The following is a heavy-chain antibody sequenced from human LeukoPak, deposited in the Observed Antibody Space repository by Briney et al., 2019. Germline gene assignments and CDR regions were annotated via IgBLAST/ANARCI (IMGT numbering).Heavy chain of an antibody. J-gene: IGHJ1*01. CDR2: ISGSGGST. V-gene: IGHV3-23*01. D-gene: IGHD3-10*01. CDR1: GFTFSSYA. CDR3: AKRAAMVRGVMFYFQH. Sequence: GGSLRLSCAASGFTFSSYAMSWFRQAPGKGLEWVSAISGSGGSTYYADSVKGRFTISRDNSKNTLYLQMNSLRAEDTAVYYCAKRAAMVRGVMFYFQHWGQGTLVTVSS.